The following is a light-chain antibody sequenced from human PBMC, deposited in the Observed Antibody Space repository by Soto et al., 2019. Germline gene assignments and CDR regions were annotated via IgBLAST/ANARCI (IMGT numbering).Light chain of an antibody. CDR2: DAY. CDR1: QTSATF. Sequence: QVTQSPSSLSASVGDRVTITCRASQTSATFINWYQQKLGEAPRLLIHDAYFLQSGVPSRFSGSGSGTDFALTISSLQPEDRATYYCQQTYNMPPTFGQGTTVEIK. J-gene: IGKJ1*01. CDR3: QQTYNMPPT. V-gene: IGKV1-39*01.